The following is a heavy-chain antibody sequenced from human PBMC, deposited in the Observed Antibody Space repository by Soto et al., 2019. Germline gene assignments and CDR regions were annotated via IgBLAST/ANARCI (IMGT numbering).Heavy chain of an antibody. CDR2: ISYDGSNI. CDR1: GFTFSRYA. CDR3: ARDSRWYTYYYGMDV. D-gene: IGHD6-13*01. V-gene: IGHV3-30-3*01. Sequence: QVQLVESGGGVVQPGRSLRLSCAASGFTFSRYAMHWVRQAPGKGLEWVAAISYDGSNIYYADSVKGRFTISRDNSKNTLYLQMNSLRAEDTAVYYCARDSRWYTYYYGMDVWGQGTTVTVSS. J-gene: IGHJ6*02.